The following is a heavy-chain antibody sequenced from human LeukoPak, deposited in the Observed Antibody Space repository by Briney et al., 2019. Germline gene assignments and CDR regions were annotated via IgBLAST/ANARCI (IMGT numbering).Heavy chain of an antibody. CDR3: ARVPPTYGNYMDV. CDR1: GFTFSDYY. CDR2: ISSSGSTR. Sequence: GGSLRLSCAASGFTFSDYYMSWIRQAPGKGLEWVSDISSSGSTRYYADSVKGRFTISRDNAKNSLYLQMNSLRAEDTAVYYCARVPPTYGNYMDVWGKGTTVTVSS. J-gene: IGHJ6*03. D-gene: IGHD4-17*01. V-gene: IGHV3-11*01.